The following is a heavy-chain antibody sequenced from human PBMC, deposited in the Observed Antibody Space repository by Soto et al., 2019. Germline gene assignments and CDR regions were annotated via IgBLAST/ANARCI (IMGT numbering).Heavy chain of an antibody. CDR2: IYSGGGT. CDR1: GFTVSSNY. V-gene: IGHV3-53*01. CDR3: AIEGRRPLDL. Sequence: QPGGSLRLSCAASGFTVSSNYMTWVRQAPGKGLEWVSIIYSGGGTNYADSVKGRFTISRDPSKNTLFLQMNNLRADDTAVYYCAIEGRRPLDLWGEGTKVRVYS. J-gene: IGHJ6*04.